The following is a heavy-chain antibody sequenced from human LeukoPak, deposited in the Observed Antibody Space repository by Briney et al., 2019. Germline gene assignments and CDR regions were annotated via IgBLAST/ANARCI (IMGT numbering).Heavy chain of an antibody. Sequence: PGGSLRLSCAASGSTFSSYWMSWVRQAPGKGLEWVANIKQDGSEKYYVDSVKGRFTISRDNAKNSLYLQMNSLRAEDTALYYCARETTGDPFDYWGQGTLVTVSS. CDR1: GSTFSSYW. J-gene: IGHJ4*02. D-gene: IGHD7-27*01. V-gene: IGHV3-7*01. CDR3: ARETTGDPFDY. CDR2: IKQDGSEK.